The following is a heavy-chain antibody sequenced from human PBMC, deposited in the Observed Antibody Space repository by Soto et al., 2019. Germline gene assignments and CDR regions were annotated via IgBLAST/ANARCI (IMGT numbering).Heavy chain of an antibody. J-gene: IGHJ4*02. CDR3: ATRGGWYNWKGEGYYFDY. Sequence: HPGGSLRLSCAASGFTFSSYWMSWVRQAPGKGLEWVANIKQDGGEKYYVDSVKGRFTISRDNAKNSLYLQMNSLRAEDTAVYYCATRGGWYNWKGEGYYFDYWGQGTLVTVSS. CDR2: IKQDGGEK. D-gene: IGHD1-20*01. CDR1: GFTFSSYW. V-gene: IGHV3-7*03.